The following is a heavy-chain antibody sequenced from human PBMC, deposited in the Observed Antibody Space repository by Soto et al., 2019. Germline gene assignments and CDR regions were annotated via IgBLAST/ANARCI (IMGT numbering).Heavy chain of an antibody. Sequence: QVQLVQSRAEVKKPGASVKVSCKASGYTLTSYGISWVRQAPGQGLEWVGWISPYNGNTNSAQKLQDRVTLTTATSTSTAYMELRSLRSDDTAVCYCARADFDFWSGYSPFHYWGQGTLVTVSS. CDR3: ARADFDFWSGYSPFHY. V-gene: IGHV1-18*01. CDR1: GYTLTSYG. D-gene: IGHD3-3*01. CDR2: ISPYNGNT. J-gene: IGHJ4*02.